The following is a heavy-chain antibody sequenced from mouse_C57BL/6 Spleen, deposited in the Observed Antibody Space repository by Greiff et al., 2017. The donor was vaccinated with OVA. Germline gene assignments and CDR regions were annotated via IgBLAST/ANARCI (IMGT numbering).Heavy chain of an antibody. V-gene: IGHV1-9*01. J-gene: IGHJ1*03. Sequence: QVQLQQSGAELMKPGASVKLSCKATGYTFTGYWIEWVKQRPGHGLEWIGEILPGSGSTNYNEKFKGKATFTADTSSNTAYMQLSSLTTEDSAIYYCATYSNYSWYFDVWGTGTTVTVSP. CDR2: ILPGSGST. D-gene: IGHD2-5*01. CDR3: ATYSNYSWYFDV. CDR1: GYTFTGYW.